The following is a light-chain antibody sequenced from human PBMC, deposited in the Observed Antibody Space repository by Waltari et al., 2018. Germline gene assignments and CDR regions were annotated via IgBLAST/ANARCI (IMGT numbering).Light chain of an antibody. V-gene: IGKV4-1*01. CDR2: WAS. J-gene: IGKJ1*01. Sequence: DIVLAQSPDSLAVSLGERATLNRKSSPSVLYSSNNKNYLAWYQQKPGQPPTLLIYWASTRESGVPDRFSGSGSETDFTLTISSLQAEDVAVYYCHQYYTSPWTFGQGTKVEIK. CDR3: HQYYTSPWT. CDR1: PSVLYSSNNKNY.